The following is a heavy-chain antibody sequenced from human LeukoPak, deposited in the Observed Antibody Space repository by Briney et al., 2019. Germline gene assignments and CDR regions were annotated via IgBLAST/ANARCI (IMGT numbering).Heavy chain of an antibody. J-gene: IGHJ3*02. D-gene: IGHD3-10*01. CDR2: IYYTGST. Sequence: SETLSLTCTVSRGSISSYYWSWIRQPPGKGLEWTGYIYYTGSTNYNPSLESRVTISVDTSKNQFSLKLSSVTAADTAVYYCARRELLSTPDAFDIWGQGTMVTVSS. CDR3: ARRELLSTPDAFDI. V-gene: IGHV4-59*01. CDR1: RGSISSYY.